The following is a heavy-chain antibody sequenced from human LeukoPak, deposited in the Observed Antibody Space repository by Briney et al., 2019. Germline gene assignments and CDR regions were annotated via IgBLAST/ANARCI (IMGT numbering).Heavy chain of an antibody. CDR2: ISSSSSYI. CDR3: ARPPVEDIVVVPADAFDI. V-gene: IGHV3-21*01. D-gene: IGHD2-2*01. Sequence: GGSLRLSCAASGFTFSSYSMNWVRQAPGKGLEWVSSISSSSSYIYYADSVKGRFTISRDNAKNSLYLQMNSLRAEDTAVYYCARPPVEDIVVVPADAFDIWGQGTMVTVSS. CDR1: GFTFSSYS. J-gene: IGHJ3*02.